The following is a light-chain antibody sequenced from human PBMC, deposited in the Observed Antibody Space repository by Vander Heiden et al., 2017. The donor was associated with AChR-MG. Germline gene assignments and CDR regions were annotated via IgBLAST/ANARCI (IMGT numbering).Light chain of an antibody. CDR3: QLYNTWPPLT. V-gene: IGKV3-15*01. CDR2: GAS. CDR1: QSVSSN. J-gene: IGKJ4*01. Sequence: VITQSPATLSVSPGERATLSCRASQSVSSNLAWYQQKPGQAPRLLIYGASTRATGIPARFSGSGYGTEFTLTISSLQSEDFAIYYCQLYNTWPPLTFGGGTKVEIK.